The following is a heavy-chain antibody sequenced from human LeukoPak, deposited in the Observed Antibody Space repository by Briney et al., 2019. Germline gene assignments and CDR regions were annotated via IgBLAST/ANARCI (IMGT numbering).Heavy chain of an antibody. V-gene: IGHV4-39*01. CDR3: ARQSSHYYGSGTFRHFDY. CDR2: IFYSGST. Sequence: SETLSLTCTVSGGPISTNDYYWGWIRQSPGKGLEWIANIFYSGSTHYNPSLKSRVSLSVDTFKNQFSLKLSSVTAADTAIYYCARQSSHYYGSGTFRHFDYWGQGTLVSVSS. J-gene: IGHJ4*02. D-gene: IGHD3-10*01. CDR1: GGPISTNDYY.